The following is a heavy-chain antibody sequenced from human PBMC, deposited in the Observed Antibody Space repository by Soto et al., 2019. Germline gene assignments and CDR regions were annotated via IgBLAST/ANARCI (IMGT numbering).Heavy chain of an antibody. CDR2: ISGSGGST. V-gene: IGHV3-23*01. J-gene: IGHJ4*02. D-gene: IGHD4-17*01. CDR3: AKSLVGDYGVYGY. Sequence: EVQLLESGGGLVQPGGSLRLSCAASGFTFSSYAMSWVRQAPGKGLEWVSAISGSGGSTYYADSVKGRFTISRDNSKNTLYLQMNSLRDEDTAVYYCAKSLVGDYGVYGYWGQGTLVTGSS. CDR1: GFTFSSYA.